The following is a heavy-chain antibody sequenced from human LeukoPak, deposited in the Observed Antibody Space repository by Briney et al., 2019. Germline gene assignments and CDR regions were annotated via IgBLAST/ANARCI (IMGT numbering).Heavy chain of an antibody. Sequence: TSETLSLTCSVSGGSINTYYWSWIRQPPGKGLEWIGYIYYSGSTNYNPSLKSRVTISVDMSKNQFSLKLSSVTAADTAVYYCARAVYYDSSGYYSGDYYYYMDVWGKGTTVTVSS. J-gene: IGHJ6*03. CDR3: ARAVYYDSSGYYSGDYYYYMDV. CDR2: IYYSGST. V-gene: IGHV4-59*01. D-gene: IGHD3-22*01. CDR1: GGSINTYY.